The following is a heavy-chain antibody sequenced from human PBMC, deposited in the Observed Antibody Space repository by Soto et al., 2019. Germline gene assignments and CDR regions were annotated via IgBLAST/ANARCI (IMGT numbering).Heavy chain of an antibody. CDR2: LYALDGT. D-gene: IGHD1-1*01. J-gene: IGHJ3*02. CDR3: ATWHLQEHAYDI. CDR1: GFTVSGKKY. V-gene: IGHV3-53*01. Sequence: PVGSLRLSCAAFGFTVSGKKYVAWVRQAPGKGLAWVSALYALDGTYYADSVKGRFTTSSDSSRTTVYLQMNSLRPDDTAVYSCATWHLQEHAYDIWGQGTMVTVSS.